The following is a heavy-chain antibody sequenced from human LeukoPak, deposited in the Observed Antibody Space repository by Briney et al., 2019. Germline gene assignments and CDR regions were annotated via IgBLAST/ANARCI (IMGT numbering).Heavy chain of an antibody. V-gene: IGHV3-74*01. D-gene: IGHD6-13*01. J-gene: IGHJ4*02. Sequence: GGSLRLSCAASGFTFSNYWMHWVRQAPGKGPVWVSRIKSDGSSTRFADSVQGRFTISRDNGKNTLYLQMNSLRAEDTAVYYCARGGDSSNWYPGYFDYWGQEALVTVSS. CDR2: IKSDGSST. CDR3: ARGGDSSNWYPGYFDY. CDR1: GFTFSNYW.